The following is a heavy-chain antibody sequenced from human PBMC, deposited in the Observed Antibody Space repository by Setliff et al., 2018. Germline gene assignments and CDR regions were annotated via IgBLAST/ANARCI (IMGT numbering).Heavy chain of an antibody. Sequence: PSETLSLTCTVSGGSVASGSYYWSWIRQPAGKGLGWIGLIPCTGNTNYNPSLQSRVTISIDTSKNQFSLKMTSVTATDTAMYYCAGTPARGTTWLSPFDYWGQGTLVTVSS. CDR3: AGTPARGTTWLSPFDY. V-gene: IGHV4-61*10. CDR1: GGSVASGSYY. J-gene: IGHJ4*02. D-gene: IGHD6-19*01. CDR2: IPCTGNT.